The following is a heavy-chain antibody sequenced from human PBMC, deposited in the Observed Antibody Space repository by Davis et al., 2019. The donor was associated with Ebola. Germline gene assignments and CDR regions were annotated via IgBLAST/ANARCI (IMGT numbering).Heavy chain of an antibody. Sequence: GESLKISCAASGFTFDNYGMTWVRQAPGKGLEWVSGISWNGGIIGYADSVKGRFTISRDNAKNSLYLQMNSLRDEDTALYYCARRSYDSSGYYYFDYWGQGTLVTVSS. J-gene: IGHJ4*02. CDR1: GFTFDNYG. D-gene: IGHD3-22*01. CDR3: ARRSYDSSGYYYFDY. CDR2: ISWNGGII. V-gene: IGHV3-20*04.